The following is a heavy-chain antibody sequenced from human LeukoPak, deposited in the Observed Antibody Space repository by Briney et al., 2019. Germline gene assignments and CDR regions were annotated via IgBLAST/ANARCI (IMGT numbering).Heavy chain of an antibody. D-gene: IGHD3-10*01. Sequence: GESLNSSCKPSEYSFSSYWIAGVRQMPGKGLEWIGLIYTGDSDTRYKPSFQGQVSISADKSIRTAYLQWSSLKASDSAMYYCARLWMVRGVTTYYYFDYWGQGTLVTVSS. J-gene: IGHJ4*02. CDR3: ARLWMVRGVTTYYYFDY. CDR2: IYTGDSDT. V-gene: IGHV5-51*01. CDR1: EYSFSSYW.